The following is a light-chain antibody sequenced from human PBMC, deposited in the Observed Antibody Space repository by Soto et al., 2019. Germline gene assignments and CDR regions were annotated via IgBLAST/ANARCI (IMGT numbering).Light chain of an antibody. Sequence: QSVLTQPPSVSGAPGQRVTISCTGSSSNIGAGYDVHWYQQLPGTAPKLLIYGNSNRPSGVPDRFSGSKSGTSASLAITGLQAEDEADYYCQSYDSSLSGWVFGGRTKLNVL. V-gene: IGLV1-40*01. CDR1: SSNIGAGYD. CDR3: QSYDSSLSGWV. J-gene: IGLJ3*02. CDR2: GNS.